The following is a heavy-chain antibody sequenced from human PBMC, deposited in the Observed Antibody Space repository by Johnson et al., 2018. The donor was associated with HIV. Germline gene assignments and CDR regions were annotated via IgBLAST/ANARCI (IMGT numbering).Heavy chain of an antibody. CDR3: AKETRDSSGAFDI. Sequence: QVQLVESGGGVVQPGGSLRLSCAASGFTFKSYGMHWVRQAPGKGLEWVAFIRFDGTTVHYGDLVKGRFTISRDNSKNTLFLEMNSLRVDDTAVYYCAKETRDSSGAFDIWGQGTLVTVS. CDR1: GFTFKSYG. CDR2: IRFDGTTV. J-gene: IGHJ3*02. D-gene: IGHD3-22*01. V-gene: IGHV3-30*02.